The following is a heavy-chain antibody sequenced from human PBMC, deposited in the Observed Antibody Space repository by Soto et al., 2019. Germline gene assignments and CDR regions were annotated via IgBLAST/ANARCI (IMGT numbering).Heavy chain of an antibody. CDR3: ARKVSSSGTGHYYYGMDV. CDR1: GGSISSSSYY. V-gene: IGHV4-39*01. D-gene: IGHD6-13*01. J-gene: IGHJ6*02. CDR2: IYYSGST. Sequence: PSETLSLTCTVSGGSISSSSYYWGWIRQPPGKGLEWIGSIYYSGSTYYNPSLKSRVTISVDTSKNQFSLKLSSVTAADTAVYYCARKVSSSGTGHYYYGMDVWGQGTTVTVSS.